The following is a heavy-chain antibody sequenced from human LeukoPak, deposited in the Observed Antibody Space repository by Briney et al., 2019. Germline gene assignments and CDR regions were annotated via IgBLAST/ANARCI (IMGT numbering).Heavy chain of an antibody. CDR1: GVSISSGGCY. V-gene: IGHV4-31*03. D-gene: IGHD2/OR15-2a*01. CDR2: IYYSGST. J-gene: IGHJ5*02. CDR3: ARSLSPQGTWFDP. Sequence: PSQTLSLTCTVSGVSISSGGCYWSSIRQHPGRGLEWIGYIYYSGSTYYNPSLKSRVTISVDTSKNQFSLKLSSVTAADTAVYYCARSLSPQGTWFDPWGQGTLVTVSS.